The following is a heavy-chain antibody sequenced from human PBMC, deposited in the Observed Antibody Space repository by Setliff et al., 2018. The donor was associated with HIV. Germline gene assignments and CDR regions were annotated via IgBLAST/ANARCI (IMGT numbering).Heavy chain of an antibody. Sequence: PGGSLRLSCAASGFTFSSYSMNWVRQAPGKGLEWIANINEDGNKKYHAASVWGRFTISRDNAKNSLYLQMNGLRVEDAAVYYCAAVSSRTNAVYGVISTRFDPWGQGTLVTVSS. CDR2: INEDGNKK. CDR3: AAVSSRTNAVYGVISTRFDP. CDR1: GFTFSSYS. V-gene: IGHV3-7*03. D-gene: IGHD2-8*01. J-gene: IGHJ5*02.